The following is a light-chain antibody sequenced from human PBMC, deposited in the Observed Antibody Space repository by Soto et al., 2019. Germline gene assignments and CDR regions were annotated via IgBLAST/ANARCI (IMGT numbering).Light chain of an antibody. J-gene: IGKJ5*01. Sequence: EIVLTHSPATLSLSAGVRATLSGGAIQSVRLSLAWYQQKPVQAPRLLIYDASKRASGSPARFSGSGSGTAFTLTISSLEPEDFAVYYCQQYGSSPSTFGQGTRLEI. CDR2: DAS. V-gene: IGKV3-11*01. CDR1: QSVRLS. CDR3: QQYGSSPST.